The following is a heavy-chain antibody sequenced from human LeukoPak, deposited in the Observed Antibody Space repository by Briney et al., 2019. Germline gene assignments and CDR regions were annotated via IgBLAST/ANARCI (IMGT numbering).Heavy chain of an antibody. V-gene: IGHV1-24*01. CDR1: GYTLTELS. D-gene: IGHD6-19*01. CDR2: FDPEDGET. CDR3: ATPVLGSSGWSYYFDY. J-gene: IGHJ4*02. Sequence: GASVTVSCKVSGYTLTELSMHWVRQAPGKGLEWMGGFDPEDGETIYAQKFQGRVTMTEDTSTDTAYMDLSSLRSEDTAVYYCATPVLGSSGWSYYFDYWGQGTLVTVSS.